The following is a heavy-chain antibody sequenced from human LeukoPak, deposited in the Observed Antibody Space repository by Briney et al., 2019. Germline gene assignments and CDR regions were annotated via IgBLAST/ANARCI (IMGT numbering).Heavy chain of an antibody. J-gene: IGHJ5*02. CDR1: GFTFDDYG. V-gene: IGHV3-20*01. CDR3: ARVGYDSSGYYYGWFDP. CDR2: INWNGGST. D-gene: IGHD3-22*01. Sequence: GGSLRLSCAASGFTFDDYGTSWVRQAPGRGLEWVSGINWNGGSTGYADSVKGRFTISRDNAKNSLYLQMNSLRAEDTALYHCARVGYDSSGYYYGWFDPWGQGTLVTVSS.